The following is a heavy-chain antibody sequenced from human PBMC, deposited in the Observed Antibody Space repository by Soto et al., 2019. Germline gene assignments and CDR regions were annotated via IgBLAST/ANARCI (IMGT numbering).Heavy chain of an antibody. J-gene: IGHJ6*02. Sequence: QVQLVQSGAEVKKPGSSVKVSCKASGGTFSSYAISWVRQAPGQGLEWMGGIIPIFGTANYAQKFQGRVTITADEXXSXACXELSSLRSEDTAVYYCARANGATTVVTPWRYGMDVWGQGTTVTVSS. D-gene: IGHD4-17*01. V-gene: IGHV1-69*12. CDR2: IIPIFGTA. CDR3: ARANGATTVVTPWRYGMDV. CDR1: GGTFSSYA.